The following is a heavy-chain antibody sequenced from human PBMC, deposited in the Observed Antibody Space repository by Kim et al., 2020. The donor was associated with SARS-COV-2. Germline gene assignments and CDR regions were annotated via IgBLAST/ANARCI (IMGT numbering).Heavy chain of an antibody. D-gene: IGHD2-15*01. J-gene: IGHJ3*02. CDR1: GGSISSYY. V-gene: IGHV4-59*08. CDR3: ARLGYCSGGSCQDDAFDI. CDR2: IYYSGST. Sequence: SETLSLTCTVSGGSISSYYWSWIRQPPGKGLEWIGYIYYSGSTNYNPSLKSRVTISVDTSKNQFSLKLSSVTAADTAVYYCARLGYCSGGSCQDDAFDIWGQGTMVTVSS.